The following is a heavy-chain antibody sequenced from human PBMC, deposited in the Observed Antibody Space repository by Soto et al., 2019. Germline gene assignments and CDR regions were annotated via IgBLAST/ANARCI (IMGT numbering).Heavy chain of an antibody. CDR3: QRDLEAGAHLYFFDY. Sequence: GGSLRLCCAASGFTFSSYWMSWVRQAPGKGLEWVANIKQDGSEKYYVDSVKGRFTIYRDNDKNSLYLQMNSLRAEETAFDQCQRDLEAGAHLYFFDYLGQGSPVTVSS. V-gene: IGHV3-7*01. CDR2: IKQDGSEK. D-gene: IGHD1-26*01. CDR1: GFTFSSYW. J-gene: IGHJ4*02.